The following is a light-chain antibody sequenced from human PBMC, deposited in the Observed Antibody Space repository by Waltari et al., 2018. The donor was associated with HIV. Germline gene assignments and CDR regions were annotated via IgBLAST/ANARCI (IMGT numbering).Light chain of an antibody. J-gene: IGLJ3*02. CDR2: GNG. V-gene: IGLV1-40*01. CDR3: QSYDSSLSGRV. CDR1: SSNIGAGYD. Sequence: QSVLTQPPSVSGAPGQRVTISCTGSSSNIGAGYDVHWYQQLPGTAPKLLIYGNGIPPAGVPGPFSGSNSSTSASLAITGLQAGDEADYYCQSYDSSLSGRVFGGGTKLTVL.